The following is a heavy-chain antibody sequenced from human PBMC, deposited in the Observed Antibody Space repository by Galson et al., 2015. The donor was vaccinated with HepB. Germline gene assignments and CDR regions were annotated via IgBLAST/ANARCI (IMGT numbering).Heavy chain of an antibody. J-gene: IGHJ3*02. V-gene: IGHV6-1*01. CDR3: ARAASTIGYAFDI. CDR2: TYYRSKWSN. Sequence: CAISGDSVSSDSAAWNWIRQSPSRGLEWVGRTYYRSKWSNDYAVSVKSRISINSDTSKNQFSLQLNSVTPEDTAVYYCARAASTIGYAFDIWGQGTVVTVSS. CDR1: GDSVSSDSAA. D-gene: IGHD2-15*01.